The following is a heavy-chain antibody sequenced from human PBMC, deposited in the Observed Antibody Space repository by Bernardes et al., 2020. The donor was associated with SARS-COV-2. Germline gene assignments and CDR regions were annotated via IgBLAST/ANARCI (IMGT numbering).Heavy chain of an antibody. V-gene: IGHV4-4*07. CDR1: GSSITSYY. J-gene: IGHJ1*01. Sequence: SGSLSLSCTVSGSSITSYYWSWIRQPAGNGLEFIGSISTSGSTEYNPSLKSRVTMSVDTSNNQSSLNLYAVTAADTAVYYCARDERNAEFFQHWGQGTLVTVSS. CDR2: ISTSGST. CDR3: ARDERNAEFFQH. D-gene: IGHD4-4*01.